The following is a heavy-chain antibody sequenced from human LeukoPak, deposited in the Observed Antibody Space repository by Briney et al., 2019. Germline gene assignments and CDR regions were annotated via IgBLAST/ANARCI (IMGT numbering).Heavy chain of an antibody. D-gene: IGHD3-10*01. CDR2: INPSGGST. J-gene: IGHJ4*02. V-gene: IGHV1-46*01. Sequence: GASVKVSCKASGYTFTSYFMHWVRQAPGHGLEWMGIINPSGGSTTYAQKFQGRVSMTRDTSTSTVYMELNSLTSEGTAVYYCANSGSYSQFDYWGQGTLVTVSS. CDR3: ANSGSYSQFDY. CDR1: GYTFTSYF.